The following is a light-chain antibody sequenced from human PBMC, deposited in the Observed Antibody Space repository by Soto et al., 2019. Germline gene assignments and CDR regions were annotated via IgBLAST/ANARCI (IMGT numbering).Light chain of an antibody. J-gene: IGLJ3*02. V-gene: IGLV4-60*02. Sequence: QLVLTQSSSDSASLGYSVKLTCTLSSGHSSYIIAWHQQQPGKAPRYLMKLEGSGSYNKGSGVPDRFSGSSSGADRYLTISNLQFEDEADYYCETWDSNTWVFGGGTKVTVL. CDR3: ETWDSNTWV. CDR2: LEGSGSY. CDR1: SGHSSYI.